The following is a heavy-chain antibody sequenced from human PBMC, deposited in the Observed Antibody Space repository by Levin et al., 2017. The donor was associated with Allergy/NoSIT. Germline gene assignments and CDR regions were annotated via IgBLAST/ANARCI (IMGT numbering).Heavy chain of an antibody. CDR1: GGSIRFYY. D-gene: IGHD2-2*01. CDR3: ARAPARSNWFFDL. V-gene: IGHV4-4*07. CDR2: MHNSGST. Sequence: SQTLSLTCTVSGGSIRFYYWSWIRQPAGKGLEWIGLMHNSGSTNYHPSLQSRVTMSVDTSNNQFSLKLHSVTAADTAIYYCARAPARSNWFFDLLGRGTLVTVSS. J-gene: IGHJ2*01.